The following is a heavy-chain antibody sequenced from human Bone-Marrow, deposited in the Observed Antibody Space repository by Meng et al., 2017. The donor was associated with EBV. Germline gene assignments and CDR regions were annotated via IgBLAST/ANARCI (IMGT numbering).Heavy chain of an antibody. CDR3: ARGKGSSWYNWFDP. CDR1: GGTFSNHA. D-gene: IGHD6-13*01. V-gene: IGHV7-4-1*02. CDR2: INTNTGNP. J-gene: IGHJ5*02. Sequence: QGQPRQSVAELKKPGSSVKVSCKASGGTFSNHAITWVRQAPGQGLEWMGWINTNTGNPTYAQGFTGRFVFSLDTSVSTAYLQISSLKAEDTAVYYCARGKGSSWYNWFDPWGQGTLVTVSS.